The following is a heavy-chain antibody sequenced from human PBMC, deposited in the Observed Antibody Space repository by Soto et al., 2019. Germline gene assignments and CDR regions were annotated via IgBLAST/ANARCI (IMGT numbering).Heavy chain of an antibody. CDR3: ASGLAAAGADYFDY. CDR2: IYYSGTT. Sequence: SETLSLTCTVSGGSIISGAYFWNWIRQHPGKGLEWIGNIYYSGTTYYNPSLKSRGSISVDTSKNQFSLRLSSVTAADTAVYYCASGLAAAGADYFDYWGQGDLVT. CDR1: GGSIISGAYF. D-gene: IGHD6-13*01. J-gene: IGHJ4*02. V-gene: IGHV4-31*03.